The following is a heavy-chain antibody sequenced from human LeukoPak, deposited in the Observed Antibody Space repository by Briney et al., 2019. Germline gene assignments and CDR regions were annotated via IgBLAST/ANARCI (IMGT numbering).Heavy chain of an antibody. D-gene: IGHD2-2*01. Sequence: GASVKVSFKASGYTFTGYYMHWVRPAPGQGLGWMGWINPNSGGTNYAQKFQGWVTMPRDTSISTAYMELSRLRSDDTAVYYCARAGTSNDWFDPWGQGALVTVSS. V-gene: IGHV1-2*04. CDR2: INPNSGGT. CDR1: GYTFTGYY. J-gene: IGHJ5*02. CDR3: ARAGTSNDWFDP.